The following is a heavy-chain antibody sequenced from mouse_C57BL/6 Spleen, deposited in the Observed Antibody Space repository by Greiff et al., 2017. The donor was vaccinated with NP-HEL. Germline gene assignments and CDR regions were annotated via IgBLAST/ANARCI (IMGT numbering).Heavy chain of an antibody. CDR1: GYTFTSYW. J-gene: IGHJ3*01. CDR3: ARSSDDDYGWFAY. V-gene: IGHV1-64*01. Sequence: QVQLQQPGAELVKPGASVKLSCKASGYTFTSYWMHWVKQRPGQGLEWIGMIHPNSGSTNYNEKFKSKATLTVDKSSSTAYMQLSSLTSEDSAVYYCARSSDDDYGWFAYWGQGTLVTVSA. D-gene: IGHD2-4*01. CDR2: IHPNSGST.